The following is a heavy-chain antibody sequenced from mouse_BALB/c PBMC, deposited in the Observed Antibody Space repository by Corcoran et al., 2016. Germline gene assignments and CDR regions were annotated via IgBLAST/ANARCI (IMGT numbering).Heavy chain of an antibody. J-gene: IGHJ2*01. V-gene: IGHV1-66*01. D-gene: IGHD3-2*01. CDR3: AKTARATYYFDY. Sequence: QVQLKQPGPGLVKPGASVKISCKAPGYSFTGSYIHWVKKRPGQGLEWVGWIFPGSGNTKYNEKFKGKATLTADTSSSTAYMQLSSLTSEDSAVYFCAKTARATYYFDYWGQGTTLTVSS. CDR2: IFPGSGNT. CDR1: GYSFTGSY.